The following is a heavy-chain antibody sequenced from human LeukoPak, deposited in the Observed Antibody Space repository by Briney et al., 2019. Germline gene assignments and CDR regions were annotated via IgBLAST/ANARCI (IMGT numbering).Heavy chain of an antibody. V-gene: IGHV1-18*01. CDR3: ARDFSITGTTSYNWFDP. CDR1: GYTFTSYG. D-gene: IGHD1-20*01. CDR2: ISAYNGNT. J-gene: IGHJ5*02. Sequence: GASVKVSCKASGYTFTSYGISWVRQAPGQGLEWMGWISAYNGNTNYAQKLQGRVTMTTDTSTSTAYMELRSLRSDDTAVYYCARDFSITGTTSYNWFDPWGQGTLVTVSS.